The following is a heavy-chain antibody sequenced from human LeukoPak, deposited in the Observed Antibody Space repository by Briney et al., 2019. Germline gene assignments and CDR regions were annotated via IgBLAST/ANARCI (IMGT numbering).Heavy chain of an antibody. V-gene: IGHV1-69*13. Sequence: SVKVSCKASGGTFSSCAITWVRQAPGQGLEWMGGINTMLGTSRYAQKFQGRVTITADESTTTAYMELSSLRSEDTAVYYCARESVGADYYTPTHFDSWGQGTLVTVSS. CDR2: INTMLGTS. CDR1: GGTFSSCA. CDR3: ARESVGADYYTPTHFDS. D-gene: IGHD3/OR15-3a*01. J-gene: IGHJ4*02.